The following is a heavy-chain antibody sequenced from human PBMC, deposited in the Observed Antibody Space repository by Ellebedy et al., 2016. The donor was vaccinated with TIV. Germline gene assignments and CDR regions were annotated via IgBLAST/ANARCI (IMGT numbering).Heavy chain of an antibody. CDR3: TSWGDYGGNRHLDY. CDR1: GDSISSYF. V-gene: IGHV4-59*01. D-gene: IGHD4-23*01. CDR2: FYYTGST. J-gene: IGHJ4*02. Sequence: SETLSLTXTVSGDSISSYFWSWIRQPPDKGLERIGHFYYTGSTNYNPSLKSRVAISGDTSKNQFSLELSSVTAADTAVYYCTSWGDYGGNRHLDYWGQGTPVTVAS.